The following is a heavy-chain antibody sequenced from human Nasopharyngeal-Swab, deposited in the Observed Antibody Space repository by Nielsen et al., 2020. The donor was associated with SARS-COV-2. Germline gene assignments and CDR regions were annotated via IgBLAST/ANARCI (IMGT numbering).Heavy chain of an antibody. CDR1: GYTLTELS. CDR2: FDPEDGET. V-gene: IGHV1-24*01. Sequence: ASVKVSCKVSGYTLTELSMHWVRQAPGKGLEWMGGFDPEDGETIYAQKFQGRVTMTRNTSINTAYMELSSLRSEDTAVYYCARGGTTVTTPYFDYWGQGTLVTVSS. D-gene: IGHD4-17*01. J-gene: IGHJ4*02. CDR3: ARGGTTVTTPYFDY.